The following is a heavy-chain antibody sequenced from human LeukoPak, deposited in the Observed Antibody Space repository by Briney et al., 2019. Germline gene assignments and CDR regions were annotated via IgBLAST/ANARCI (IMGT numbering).Heavy chain of an antibody. D-gene: IGHD2-15*01. V-gene: IGHV3-21*01. CDR2: ISSSSSYI. J-gene: IGHJ2*01. CDR1: GFSFSSYE. CDR3: AREGLDIVVVVAATGFRHWYFDL. Sequence: PGGSLRLSCAASGFSFSSYEMNWVRQTPGKGLEWVSSISSSSSYIYYTDSVKGRFTISRDNAKNSLYLQMNSLRAEDTAVYYCAREGLDIVVVVAATGFRHWYFDLWGRGTLVTVSS.